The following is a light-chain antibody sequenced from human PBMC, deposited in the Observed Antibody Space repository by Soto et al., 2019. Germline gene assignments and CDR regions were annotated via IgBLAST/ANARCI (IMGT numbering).Light chain of an antibody. CDR3: QSYDISLSVSVV. CDR1: GSNIGAGYD. Sequence: QSVLTQPPSVSGAPGQRVTISCTGSGSNIGAGYDVHWYQQLPGTAPKLLIYGNINRPSGVPDRFSGAKSGTSASLAITGLQAEDEADYYCQSYDISLSVSVVFGGGTKLT. J-gene: IGLJ2*01. V-gene: IGLV1-40*01. CDR2: GNI.